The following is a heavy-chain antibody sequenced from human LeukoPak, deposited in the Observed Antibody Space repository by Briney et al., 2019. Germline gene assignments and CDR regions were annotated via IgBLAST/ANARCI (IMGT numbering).Heavy chain of an antibody. CDR2: ISANNGDT. CDR3: ARKPMAHAFDF. Sequence: ASVKVSCKASGFTLTNYGFSWVRQAPGQGLEWMGWISANNGDTHYAQKFQGRVTMTTDTSTTTVYMELRSLTSDDSAVYYCARKPMAHAFDFWGQGTMVTVSS. CDR1: GFTLTNYG. J-gene: IGHJ3*01. D-gene: IGHD3-10*01. V-gene: IGHV1-18*04.